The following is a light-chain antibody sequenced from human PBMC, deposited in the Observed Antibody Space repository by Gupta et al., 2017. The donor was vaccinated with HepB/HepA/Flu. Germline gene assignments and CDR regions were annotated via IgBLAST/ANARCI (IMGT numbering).Light chain of an antibody. CDR1: QSGSSNY. J-gene: IGKJ2*01. V-gene: IGKV3-20*01. Sequence: MVLTPSPATLSLSPGERATLSCTASQSGSSNYIAWYQQQPGQATRLPNYVATTRATGIPDRVRGRASGTHCILTSSRLEAEYFAVYRWQQYGEPGYTFVQGTKLEIK. CDR3: QQYGEPGYT. CDR2: VAT.